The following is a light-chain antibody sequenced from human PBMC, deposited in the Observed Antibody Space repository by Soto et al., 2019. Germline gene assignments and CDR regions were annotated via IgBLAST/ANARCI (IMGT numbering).Light chain of an antibody. CDR1: QTISSN. J-gene: IGKJ1*01. Sequence: EVVMTQSPATLSVSPGERATLSCEASQTISSNLAWYQQKPGQSPRLLIYGASTRATGIPARFSGSVSGTEFTLTISSLQSEDFAVSYCQQYNNWPPWTFGQGTKVEIK. CDR2: GAS. V-gene: IGKV3-15*01. CDR3: QQYNNWPPWT.